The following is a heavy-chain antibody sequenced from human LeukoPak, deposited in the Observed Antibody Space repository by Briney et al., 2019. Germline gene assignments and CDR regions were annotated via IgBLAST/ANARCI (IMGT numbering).Heavy chain of an antibody. CDR2: LHPGDSDT. Sequence: GESLKISCKASGYCFTTHWIGWVRQMPGKGLEWMGILHPGDSDTRYSPSFQGRVTISADKSISTAYLQWSSLRAPDSAMYYCAREDTEVAATADFWGQGTLVTVSS. D-gene: IGHD6-19*01. V-gene: IGHV5-51*01. J-gene: IGHJ4*02. CDR3: AREDTEVAATADF. CDR1: GYCFTTHW.